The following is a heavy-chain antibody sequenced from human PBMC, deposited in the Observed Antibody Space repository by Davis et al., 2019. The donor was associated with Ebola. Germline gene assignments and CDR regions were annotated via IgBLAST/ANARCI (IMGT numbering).Heavy chain of an antibody. CDR3: AKDRIAGDESTDAFDI. CDR2: IRYDGSNK. CDR1: GFTFSSYG. Sequence: PGGSLRLSCAASGFTFSSYGMHWVRQAPGKGLEWVAFIRYDGSNKYYADSVKGRFTISRDNSKNTLYPQMNSLRAEDTAVYYCAKDRIAGDESTDAFDIWGQGTMVTVSS. V-gene: IGHV3-30*02. J-gene: IGHJ3*02. D-gene: IGHD1-20*01.